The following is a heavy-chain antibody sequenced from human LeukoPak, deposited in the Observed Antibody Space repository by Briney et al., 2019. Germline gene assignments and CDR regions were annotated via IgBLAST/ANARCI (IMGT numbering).Heavy chain of an antibody. CDR1: GFTFRDPW. CDR2: IRDDGKEK. J-gene: IGHJ4*02. D-gene: IGHD7-27*01. V-gene: IGHV3-7*03. CDR3: ARDGVHWGEGDY. Sequence: GGSLRLSCAASGFTFRDPWMTWVRQAPGKGLEWLANIRDDGKEKFYADSVKGRFTISKDNRRNTLYLQMNNLRPEDTAVYYCARDGVHWGEGDYWDTGTLVTVYS.